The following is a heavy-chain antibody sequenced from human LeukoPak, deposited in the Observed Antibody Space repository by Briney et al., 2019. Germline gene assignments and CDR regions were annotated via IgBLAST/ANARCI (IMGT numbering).Heavy chain of an antibody. D-gene: IGHD2-2*01. CDR1: GDSISSYY. CDR3: ARDMGYCSSTSCSPPDY. Sequence: PSETLSLTCTVSGDSISSYYWSWVRQPPGKGLEWVGYIYYSGSTNYNPSLKSRVTISVDTSKNQFSLKLSSVTAADTAVYYCARDMGYCSSTSCSPPDYWGQGTLVTVSS. CDR2: IYYSGST. J-gene: IGHJ4*02. V-gene: IGHV4-59*01.